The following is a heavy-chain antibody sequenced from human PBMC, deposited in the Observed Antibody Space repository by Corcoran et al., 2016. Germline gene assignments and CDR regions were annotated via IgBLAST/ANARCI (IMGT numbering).Heavy chain of an antibody. J-gene: IGHJ6*02. V-gene: IGHV4-39*01. CDR1: GGSISSSSYY. CDR2: IYYSGST. Sequence: QLQLQESGPGLVKPSETLSLTCTVSGGSISSSSYYWGWIRQPPGKGLEWIGSIYYSGSTYYNPSLKSRVTISVDTSKNQFSLKLSSVTAADTAVYYCARLWFRPYYYGMDVWGQGTTVTVSS. CDR3: ARLWFRPYYYGMDV. D-gene: IGHD3-10*01.